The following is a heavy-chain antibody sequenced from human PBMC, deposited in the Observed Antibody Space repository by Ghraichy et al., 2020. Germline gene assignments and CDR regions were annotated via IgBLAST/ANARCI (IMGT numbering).Heavy chain of an antibody. CDR3: AREMGPQYSSSWYPSRYVAFDI. J-gene: IGHJ4*02. CDR1: GGSISSYY. Sequence: SETLSLTCTVSGGSISSYYWSWIRQPPGKGLEWIGYIYYSGSTNYNPSLKSRVTISVDTSKNQFSLKLSSVTAADTAVYYCAREMGPQYSSSWYPSRYVAFDIWGQGSLVTVSS. D-gene: IGHD6-13*01. V-gene: IGHV4-59*01. CDR2: IYYSGST.